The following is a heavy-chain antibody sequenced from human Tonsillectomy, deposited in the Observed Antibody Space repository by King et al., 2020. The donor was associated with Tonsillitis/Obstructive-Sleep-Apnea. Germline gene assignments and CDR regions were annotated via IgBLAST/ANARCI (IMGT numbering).Heavy chain of an antibody. Sequence: VQLVESGAEVKKPGASVKVSCKASGYTFTRNYIHWVRQAPGQGLEWMGIIDPTSGITTYAQKFQGRVTMTRDTSTSTVNMELSSLTSEDTAVYYCARDDKDGRYFDYWGQESLVTVSS. D-gene: IGHD2-15*01. CDR3: ARDDKDGRYFDY. J-gene: IGHJ4*02. CDR2: IDPTSGIT. V-gene: IGHV1-46*01. CDR1: GYTFTRNY.